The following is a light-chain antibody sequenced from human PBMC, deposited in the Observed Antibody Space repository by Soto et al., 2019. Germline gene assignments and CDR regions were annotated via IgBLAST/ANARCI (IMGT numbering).Light chain of an antibody. J-gene: IGLJ3*02. Sequence: QSALTQPASVSGWPGQSITIYCTGSTRDVGGYNYVSWYQLSPGKAPKLLIYDVDRPSGVSNRFSGSKSGNTASLTISGLPAEDEADYYCNSYTNSGTVVFGGGTKLTVL. CDR2: DV. V-gene: IGLV2-14*01. CDR1: TRDVGGYNY. CDR3: NSYTNSGTVV.